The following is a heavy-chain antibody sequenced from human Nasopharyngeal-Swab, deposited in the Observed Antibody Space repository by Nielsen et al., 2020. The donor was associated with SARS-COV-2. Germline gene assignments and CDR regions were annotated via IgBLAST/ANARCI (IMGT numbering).Heavy chain of an antibody. Sequence: GESLKISCAASGFTFSDYYMTWIRQAPGKGLDWVSYISSGSSYTNDADSVRGRFTISRDNAKNSLYLQMNSLRAEDTAIYYCARYSTYCSGGTCYNPLHYWGQGTLVTVSS. J-gene: IGHJ4*02. CDR3: ARYSTYCSGGTCYNPLHY. D-gene: IGHD2-15*01. V-gene: IGHV3-11*06. CDR1: GFTFSDYY. CDR2: ISSGSSYT.